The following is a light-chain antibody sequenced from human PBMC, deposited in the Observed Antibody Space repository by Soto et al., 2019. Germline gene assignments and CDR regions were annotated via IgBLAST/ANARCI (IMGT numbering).Light chain of an antibody. V-gene: IGKV2-28*01. Sequence: EIVMTQSPLSLPVTPGEPASISCRSSQSLLHTDNYNYLDWYLQKPGQSPQLLIFLGSSRACGVPDRFSGVGSGTNFTLNISRVEAEDVGLYYCMQVVQTPWTFGQGTKVEIK. CDR1: QSLLHTDNYNY. CDR2: LGS. J-gene: IGKJ1*01. CDR3: MQVVQTPWT.